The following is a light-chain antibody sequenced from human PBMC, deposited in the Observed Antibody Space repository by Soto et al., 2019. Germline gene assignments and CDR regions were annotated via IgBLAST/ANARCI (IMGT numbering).Light chain of an antibody. CDR3: QQYGSSLSIT. J-gene: IGKJ5*01. CDR1: QSVSSTH. V-gene: IGKV3-20*01. Sequence: EIVLTQSPGTLSLSPGERATLSCRASQSVSSTHLAWYQQKPGQAPRLLIYGPSSRATGIPDGFSGSGSGTDFTLTISRLEPEDFAVYYCQQYGSSLSITFGRGTRMEIK. CDR2: GPS.